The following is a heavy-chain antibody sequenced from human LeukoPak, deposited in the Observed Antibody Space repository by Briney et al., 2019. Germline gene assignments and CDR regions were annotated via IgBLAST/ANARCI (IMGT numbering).Heavy chain of an antibody. Sequence: PGGSLRLSCAASGFTFSSYAMSWVRQAPGKGLEWVSGISGSGGSTSDADSVKGRFTISRDNSKNTLYLQMNSLRAEDTAVYYCAKDRHGGNSGWFYFDYWGQGTLVTGSS. D-gene: IGHD4-23*01. CDR2: ISGSGGST. CDR1: GFTFSSYA. V-gene: IGHV3-23*01. CDR3: AKDRHGGNSGWFYFDY. J-gene: IGHJ4*02.